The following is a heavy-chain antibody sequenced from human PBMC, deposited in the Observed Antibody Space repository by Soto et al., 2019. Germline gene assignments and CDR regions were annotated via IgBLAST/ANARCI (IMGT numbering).Heavy chain of an antibody. CDR2: ISSSSSTI. CDR1: GFTFSSSS. J-gene: IGHJ1*01. D-gene: IGHD6-19*01. V-gene: IGHV3-48*01. Sequence: GGSLRLSCAASGFTFSSSSMNWVRQAPGKGLEWVSYISSSSSTIYYADSVKGRFTISRDNAKNSLYLQMNSLRAEDTVVYYCARESPKYSSGWYGFGEYFQHWGQGT. CDR3: ARESPKYSSGWYGFGEYFQH.